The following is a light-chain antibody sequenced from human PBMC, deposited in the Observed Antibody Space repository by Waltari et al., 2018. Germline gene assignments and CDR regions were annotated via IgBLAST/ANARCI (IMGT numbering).Light chain of an antibody. Sequence: DIQMTQSPSTLSASVGYRVTITCRASQSVRNWLAWYQQKPGKAPRLLIYQASTLENGVPSRFSGSGSGTEFTLTISGLQPDDFATYYCQQYDNNRTFGQGTKVEIK. CDR1: QSVRNW. V-gene: IGKV1-5*03. J-gene: IGKJ1*01. CDR2: QAS. CDR3: QQYDNNRT.